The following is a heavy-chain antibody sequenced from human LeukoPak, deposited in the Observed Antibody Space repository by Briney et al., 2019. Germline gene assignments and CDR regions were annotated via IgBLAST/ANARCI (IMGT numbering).Heavy chain of an antibody. CDR2: IKEDGSSQ. D-gene: IGHD6-19*01. Sequence: GGSPRLSCVASGFTFSHSWMTWVRQAPGKGLEWVGHIKEDGSSQNYADSVKGRFTISRDNAKSSLHLQMNGLRAEDTAMYYCVKDSGWFHFDSWGQGTLVTVSS. J-gene: IGHJ4*02. CDR1: GFTFSHSW. V-gene: IGHV3-7*03. CDR3: VKDSGWFHFDS.